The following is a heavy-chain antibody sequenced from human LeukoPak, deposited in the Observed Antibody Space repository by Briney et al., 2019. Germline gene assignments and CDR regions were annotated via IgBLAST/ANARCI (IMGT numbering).Heavy chain of an antibody. CDR2: INHSGST. Sequence: SETLSLTCAVYGGSFSGYYWSWIRQPPGQGLEWIGEINHSGSTNYNPSLKSRVTISVDTSKNQFSLKLSSVTAADTAVYYCARARRFDYWGQGTLVTVSS. J-gene: IGHJ4*02. V-gene: IGHV4-34*01. CDR1: GGSFSGYY. CDR3: ARARRFDY.